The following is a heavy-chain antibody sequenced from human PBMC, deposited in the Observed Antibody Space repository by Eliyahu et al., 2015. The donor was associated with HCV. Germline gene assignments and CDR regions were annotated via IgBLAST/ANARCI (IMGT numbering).Heavy chain of an antibody. J-gene: IGHJ4*02. Sequence: QVQLVESGGGVVQPGRSLRLSCXASGFXFSSYGXHWVRQAPGKGLEWVAVTSYDGSNEYYADSVKGRFTISRDNSKNTLYLQMNSLRAEDTAVYYCAKGGEPAALSDHWGQGTLVTVSS. D-gene: IGHD6-6*01. V-gene: IGHV3-30*18. CDR3: AKGGEPAALSDH. CDR1: GFXFSSYG. CDR2: TSYDGSNE.